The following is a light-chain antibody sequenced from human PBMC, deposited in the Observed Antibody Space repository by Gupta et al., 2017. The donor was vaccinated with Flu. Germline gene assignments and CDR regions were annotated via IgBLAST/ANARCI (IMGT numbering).Light chain of an antibody. Sequence: QSVLTQPPSASGTPGLRVTISCSGSSSNIGSNYVYWYQQLPGTAPKLLSYRNKQRPSGVPDRFAGSKAGTSASLAISGRRTEDEADYYWAAWDDSLSGPVFGGGTKLTVL. V-gene: IGLV1-47*01. CDR3: AAWDDSLSGPV. J-gene: IGLJ3*02. CDR1: SSNIGSNY. CDR2: RNK.